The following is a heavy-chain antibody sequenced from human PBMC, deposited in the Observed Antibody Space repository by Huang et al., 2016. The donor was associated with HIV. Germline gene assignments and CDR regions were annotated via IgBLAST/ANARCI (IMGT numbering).Heavy chain of an antibody. V-gene: IGHV3-11*04. CDR2: IGCGCSPI. CDR1: GFTFSDYY. CDR3: ARESYDFWNGYFSEFYYYYYMDV. D-gene: IGHD3-3*01. J-gene: IGHJ6*03. Sequence: QVQLVESGGGLVKTGGSLRLSCEASGFTFSDYYMSWIRQATGKGLEWGSSIGCGCSPIHYADSVKGRFTISRDNAENSLYLQISSLRVEDTAVYYCARESYDFWNGYFSEFYYYYYMDVWGKGTTVTVAS.